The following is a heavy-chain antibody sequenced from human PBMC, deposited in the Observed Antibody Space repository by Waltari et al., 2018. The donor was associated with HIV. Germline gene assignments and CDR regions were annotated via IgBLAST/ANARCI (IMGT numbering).Heavy chain of an antibody. CDR1: GYSFTAYY. J-gene: IGHJ4*02. D-gene: IGHD2-21*02. Sequence: QVQLVQSGAEVKKPGASVKVSCKVSGYSFTAYYLHWVRQAPGQGLEWWGWINPKSCDKNYVGKVQARVTMSRDTDMSEVYLELRGLRSDDTAVYYCARGEVPYCGGDCYSYRFDYWGQGTLVSVSS. CDR2: INPKSCDK. V-gene: IGHV1-2*02. CDR3: ARGEVPYCGGDCYSYRFDY.